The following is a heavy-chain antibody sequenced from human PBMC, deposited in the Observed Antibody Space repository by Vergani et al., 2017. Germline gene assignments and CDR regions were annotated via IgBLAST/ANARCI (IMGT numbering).Heavy chain of an antibody. V-gene: IGHV1-8*02. D-gene: IGHD5-18*01. CDR1: GGTFSSYA. CDR3: ARGRYKNRKYXFDY. CDR2: MNPNSGNT. J-gene: IGHJ4*02. Sequence: QVQLVQSGAEVKKPGSSVKVSCKASGGTFSSYAISWVRQAPGQGLEWMGGMNPNSGNTGYAQKFQGRVTLTRNTSISTAYMELSSLRSEDTAVYYCARGRYKNRKYXFDYWGQGTLVTVSS.